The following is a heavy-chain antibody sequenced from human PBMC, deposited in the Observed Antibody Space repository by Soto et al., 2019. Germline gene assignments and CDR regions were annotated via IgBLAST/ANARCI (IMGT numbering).Heavy chain of an antibody. Sequence: PSETLSLTCTVSGGSISSYYWSWIRQPPGKGLEWIGYIYYSGSTNYNPSLKSRVTISVDTSKNQFSLKLSSVTAADTAVYYCARYYGDSSGLGWYFDYWGQGTLVTVSS. CDR3: ARYYGDSSGLGWYFDY. D-gene: IGHD3-22*01. J-gene: IGHJ4*02. CDR1: GGSISSYY. V-gene: IGHV4-59*01. CDR2: IYYSGST.